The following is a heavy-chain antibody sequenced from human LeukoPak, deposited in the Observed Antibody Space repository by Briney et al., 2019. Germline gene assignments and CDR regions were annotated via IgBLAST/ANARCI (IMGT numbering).Heavy chain of an antibody. J-gene: IGHJ4*02. V-gene: IGHV1-46*01. CDR1: GYTFTSYD. CDR3: ASWGGGKFD. CDR2: INPSGGST. Sequence: RASVKVSCTASGYTFTSYDIHWVRQAPGQGLEWVGIINPSGGSTSYAHKFQGRVTMTRDTSTSTVYMELSSLTSEDTAVYYCASWGGGKFDWGQGTLVTVSS. D-gene: IGHD4-23*01.